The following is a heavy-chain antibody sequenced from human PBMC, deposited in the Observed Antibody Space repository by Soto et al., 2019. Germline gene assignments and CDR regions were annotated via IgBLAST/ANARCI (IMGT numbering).Heavy chain of an antibody. D-gene: IGHD2-8*01. CDR2: IVVGSGNT. CDR3: AALSLTSPTLGYYFDY. CDR1: GFTFTSSA. V-gene: IGHV1-58*01. Sequence: SVKVSCKASGFTFTSSAVQWVRQARGQRLEWIGWIVVGSGNTNYAQKFQERVTITRDMSTSTAYMELSSLRSEDTAVYYCAALSLTSPTLGYYFDYWGQGTLVTVSS. J-gene: IGHJ4*02.